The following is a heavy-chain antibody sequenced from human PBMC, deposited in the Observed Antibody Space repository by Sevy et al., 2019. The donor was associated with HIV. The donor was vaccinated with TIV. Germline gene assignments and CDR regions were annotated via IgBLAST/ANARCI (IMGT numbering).Heavy chain of an antibody. CDR2: IKQDGTEK. Sequence: GGYLRLSCTASGFTFSNYWMSWVRQAPGKGLEWVANIKQDGTEKNYVDSVKGRFIISRDNARDSVYLQMNSLRVDDTARYYCARTLWYYLFAYWGQGAPVSVSS. CDR3: ARTLWYYLFAY. V-gene: IGHV3-7*01. D-gene: IGHD3-10*01. CDR1: GFTFSNYW. J-gene: IGHJ4*02.